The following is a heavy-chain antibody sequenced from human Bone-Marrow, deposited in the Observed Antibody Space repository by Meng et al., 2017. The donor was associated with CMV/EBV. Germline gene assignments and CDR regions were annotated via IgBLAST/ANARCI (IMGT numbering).Heavy chain of an antibody. V-gene: IGHV1-69*05. CDR3: AAGEPVVVPAASLDY. CDR2: IIPIFGTA. D-gene: IGHD2-2*01. CDR1: GGTFSSYA. J-gene: IGHJ4*02. Sequence: SVKVSCKASGGTFSSYAISWVRQAPGQGLEWMGGIIPIFGTANYAQKFQGRVTITTDESTSTAYMELNSLRAEDTAVYYCAAGEPVVVPAASLDYWGQGTLATVSS.